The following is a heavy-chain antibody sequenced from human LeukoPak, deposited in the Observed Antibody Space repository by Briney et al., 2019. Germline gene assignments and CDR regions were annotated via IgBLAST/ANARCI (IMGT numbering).Heavy chain of an antibody. J-gene: IGHJ6*02. V-gene: IGHV4-39*01. CDR2: IYYSGST. D-gene: IGHD3-3*01. CDR3: ARHRDPYYDFWSGYYTLDYYYGMDV. Sequence: SETLSLTCTVSGGSISSSSYYWGWIRQPPGKGLEWIGSIYYSGSTYYNPSLKSRVTISVDTSKNQFSLKLSSVTAADTAVYYCARHRDPYYDFWSGYYTLDYYYGMDVWGQGTMVTVSS. CDR1: GGSISSSSYY.